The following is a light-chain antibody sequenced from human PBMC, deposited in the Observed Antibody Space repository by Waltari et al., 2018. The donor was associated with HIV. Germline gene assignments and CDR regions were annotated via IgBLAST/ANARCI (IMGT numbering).Light chain of an antibody. CDR3: MQSMKLPLT. CDR1: ESLLHSDGKTY. Sequence: IVMTQTPLSLSVTPGQPASISCKSSESLLHSDGKTYRFWYLQKAGQPPQLLIFEVSTRFAGVPDRFSGSGSVTDFTLRISRVEAGDVGIYYCMQSMKLPLTFGQGTRLDIK. J-gene: IGKJ5*01. CDR2: EVS. V-gene: IGKV2D-29*01.